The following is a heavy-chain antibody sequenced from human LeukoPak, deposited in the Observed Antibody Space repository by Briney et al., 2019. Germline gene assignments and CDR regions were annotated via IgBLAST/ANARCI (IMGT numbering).Heavy chain of an antibody. CDR1: GYSFTSYW. J-gene: IGHJ4*02. D-gene: IGHD6-19*01. Sequence: GEPLKISCKGSGYSFTSYWIGWLRQMPGEGLEWMGIIYPGDSDTRYSPSFQGQVTISADKSISTAYLQWSSLKASDTAMYYCARHRSFGYSSGWYIDYWGQGTLVTVSS. CDR2: IYPGDSDT. CDR3: ARHRSFGYSSGWYIDY. V-gene: IGHV5-51*01.